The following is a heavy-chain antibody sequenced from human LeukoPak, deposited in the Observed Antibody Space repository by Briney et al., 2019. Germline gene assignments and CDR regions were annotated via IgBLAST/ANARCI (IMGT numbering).Heavy chain of an antibody. D-gene: IGHD2-2*01. CDR2: INAGNGNT. Sequence: ASVKVSCKASGYTFTSYAMHWVRQAPGQRLEWMGWINAGNGNTKYSQKFQGRVTITRDTSASTAYMELSSLRSEDTAVYYCARVTLGYCSSTSCYRWFDPWGQGTLVTVSS. J-gene: IGHJ5*02. CDR3: ARVTLGYCSSTSCYRWFDP. CDR1: GYTFTSYA. V-gene: IGHV1-3*01.